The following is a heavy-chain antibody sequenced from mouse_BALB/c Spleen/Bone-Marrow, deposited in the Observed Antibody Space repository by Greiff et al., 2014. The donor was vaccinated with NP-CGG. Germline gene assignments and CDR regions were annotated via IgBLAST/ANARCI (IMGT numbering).Heavy chain of an antibody. J-gene: IGHJ2*01. CDR2: ISTYSGNT. Sequence: VQLQQSGPELVRPGVSVKISCKGSGYKFTDYAMHWVKQSHAKSLEWTGLISTYSGNTHYNQKFKGKATMTVDKSSSTAYMELARLTSEDSAIYYCARNFYGSAYFDFWGQGSTLTVSS. CDR3: ARNFYGSAYFDF. V-gene: IGHV1-67*01. CDR1: GYKFTDYA. D-gene: IGHD1-1*01.